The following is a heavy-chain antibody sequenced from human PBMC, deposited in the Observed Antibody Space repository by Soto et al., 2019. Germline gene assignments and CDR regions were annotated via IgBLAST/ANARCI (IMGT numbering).Heavy chain of an antibody. CDR1: GFTFSSYA. J-gene: IGHJ6*02. CDR3: AKGGTVTTYHQLYYYFCMDV. D-gene: IGHD4-4*01. V-gene: IGHV3-23*01. Sequence: PGGSLRLSCAASGFTFSSYAMSWVRQAPGKGLEWVSAISGSGGSTYYADSVKGRLTISRDNSKNTLYLQMNSLRAEDTAVYYCAKGGTVTTYHQLYYYFCMDVWGQGTTVTVSS. CDR2: ISGSGGST.